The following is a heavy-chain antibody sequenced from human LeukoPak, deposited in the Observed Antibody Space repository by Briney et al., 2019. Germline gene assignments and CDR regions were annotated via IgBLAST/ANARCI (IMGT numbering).Heavy chain of an antibody. Sequence: GGYLRLSCAASGFTFSDYTMNWVRQAPGKGLELVSSISTSSTYTYYADSVKGRFTISRDNAKNSLCLQMNSLSAEDTAVYYCARATCIGGSCGYYFDYWGQGTLVTVSS. V-gene: IGHV3-21*01. J-gene: IGHJ4*02. D-gene: IGHD2-15*01. CDR2: ISTSSTYT. CDR1: GFTFSDYT. CDR3: ARATCIGGSCGYYFDY.